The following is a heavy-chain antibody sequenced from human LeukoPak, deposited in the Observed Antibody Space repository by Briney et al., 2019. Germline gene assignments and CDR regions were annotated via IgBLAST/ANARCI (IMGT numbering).Heavy chain of an antibody. Sequence: GGSLRLSCAASGFTFSSYWMHWVGHAPGKGLVWVSRINSDGSSTIYADSVKGRFTISRDNAKNTLYLQMNSLRAEDTAVYYCARDREGYIPNDWGQGTLVTVSS. CDR3: ARDREGYIPND. V-gene: IGHV3-74*01. D-gene: IGHD6-13*01. CDR1: GFTFSSYW. CDR2: INSDGSST. J-gene: IGHJ4*02.